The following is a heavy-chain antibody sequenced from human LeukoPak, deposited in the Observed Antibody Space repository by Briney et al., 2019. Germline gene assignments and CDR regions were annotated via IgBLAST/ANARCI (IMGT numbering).Heavy chain of an antibody. CDR1: GYTFTSYG. CDR3: ARDQGYYDSSGYCDY. CDR2: ISAYNGNT. J-gene: IGHJ4*02. V-gene: IGHV1-18*01. D-gene: IGHD3-22*01. Sequence: ASVKVSCKASGYTFTSYGISWVRQAPGQGLEWMGWISAYNGNTNYAQKLQGRVTMTTDTSTSTAYMELRSLRFDDTAVYYCARDQGYYDSSGYCDYWGQGTLVTVSS.